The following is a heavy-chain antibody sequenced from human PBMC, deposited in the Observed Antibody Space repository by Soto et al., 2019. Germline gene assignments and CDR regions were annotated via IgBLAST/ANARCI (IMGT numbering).Heavy chain of an antibody. Sequence: GESLKISCKGSGYSFTTYWIGWVRQMPGKGLEWMGIIYPGDSDTRYSPSFQGQVTISADKSISTAYLQWSSLKASDTAMYYCARHGESKSGCSSSWPLLGYYYYYGMDVWGQGTTVTVSS. D-gene: IGHD6-13*01. V-gene: IGHV5-51*01. CDR2: IYPGDSDT. J-gene: IGHJ6*02. CDR1: GYSFTTYW. CDR3: ARHGESKSGCSSSWPLLGYYYYYGMDV.